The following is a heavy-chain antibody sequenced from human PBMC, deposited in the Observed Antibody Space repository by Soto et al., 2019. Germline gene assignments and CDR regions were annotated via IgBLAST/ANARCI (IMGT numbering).Heavy chain of an antibody. D-gene: IGHD6-19*01. V-gene: IGHV4-4*07. J-gene: IGHJ4*02. CDR1: GGSISDYY. CDR3: ARESRSVAGTVEI. Sequence: QVQLQESGPGLVKPSETLSLTCAVSGGSISDYYWSWIRQPAGQGLEWIGRIFNTGSTNYNPSLTSRVTMSVDTSKNQFSLRLTSVTAADTALYYCARESRSVAGTVEIWGQGTLVTVSS. CDR2: IFNTGST.